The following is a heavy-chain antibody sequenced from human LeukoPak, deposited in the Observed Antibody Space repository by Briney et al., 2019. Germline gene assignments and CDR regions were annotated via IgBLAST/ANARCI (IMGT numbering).Heavy chain of an antibody. CDR1: GYSFTSYW. Sequence: GESLKISCKDSGYSFTSYWIGWVRQMPGKGLEWMGIIYPGDSDTRYSPSFQGQVTISADKSISTAYLQWSSLKASDTAMYYCATRYGDYGDAFDIWGQGTMVTVSS. CDR3: ATRYGDYGDAFDI. D-gene: IGHD4-17*01. V-gene: IGHV5-51*01. CDR2: IYPGDSDT. J-gene: IGHJ3*02.